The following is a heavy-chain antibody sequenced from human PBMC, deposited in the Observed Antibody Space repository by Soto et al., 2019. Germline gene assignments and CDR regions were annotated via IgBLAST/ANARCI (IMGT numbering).Heavy chain of an antibody. CDR3: ARAAMGGSSWPFDY. CDR2: IYHSGST. CDR1: GGSISSSNW. V-gene: IGHV4-4*02. Sequence: QVQLQESGPGLVKPSGTLSLTCAVSGGSISSSNWWSWVRQPPGKGLEWIGEIYHSGSTNYNPSLKSRATISVDKSRNQFSLQLSSVTAADTAVYYCARAAMGGSSWPFDYWGQGTLVTVSS. D-gene: IGHD6-13*01. J-gene: IGHJ4*02.